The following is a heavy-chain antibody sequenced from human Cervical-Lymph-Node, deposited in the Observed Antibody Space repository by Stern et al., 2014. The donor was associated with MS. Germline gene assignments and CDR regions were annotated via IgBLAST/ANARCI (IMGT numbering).Heavy chain of an antibody. V-gene: IGHV1-3*04. CDR1: GYTFTSTG. J-gene: IGHJ4*02. D-gene: IGHD1-7*01. CDR2: INTASGNA. Sequence: QVQLMQSGAEVKKPGASVKVSCKAAGYTFTSTGMHWVRQAPGQRLEWMGWINTASGNAKQSQKFQGRVIITRDTSASTAYMELSSLTSEDTAVYYCARAISGTRSFDYWGQGSLVTVSS. CDR3: ARAISGTRSFDY.